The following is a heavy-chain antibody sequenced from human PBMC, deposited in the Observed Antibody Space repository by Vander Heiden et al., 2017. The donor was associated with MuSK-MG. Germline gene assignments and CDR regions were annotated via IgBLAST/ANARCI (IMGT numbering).Heavy chain of an antibody. CDR2: LYHRGDT. CDR3: ARANYGDFRRRHFDY. CDR1: GYSISSGYF. V-gene: IGHV4-38-2*01. D-gene: IGHD4-17*01. Sequence: QVQLQESGPGLVKPSETLSLTCAVSGYSISSGYFWAWIRQPPGKGLEWIASLYHRGDTHYNPSLKSRVTISLDTSKNQFSLRLSSVKAADTAEYYCARANYGDFRRRHFDYWGQGTLVTVS. J-gene: IGHJ4*02.